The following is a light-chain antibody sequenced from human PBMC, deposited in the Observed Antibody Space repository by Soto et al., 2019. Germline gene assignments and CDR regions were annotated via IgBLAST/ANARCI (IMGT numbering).Light chain of an antibody. CDR1: QSVTSIY. V-gene: IGKV3-20*01. CDR2: GTS. CDR3: HQYGRSPLT. J-gene: IGKJ4*01. Sequence: EIVLTQSPGTLSLSPGERATLSCRASQSVTSIYLAWYQQKPGQAPRLLIYGTSTRATGIPDRFSGSGSGTDFTLTISRREPEDFAVYYCHQYGRSPLTCGGGTKVEIK.